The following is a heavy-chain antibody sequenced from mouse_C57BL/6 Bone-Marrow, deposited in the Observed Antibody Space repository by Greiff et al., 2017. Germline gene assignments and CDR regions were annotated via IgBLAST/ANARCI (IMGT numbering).Heavy chain of an antibody. CDR3: ARLDTTVVAAPYFDY. Sequence: EVKLVESVAELVRPGASVKLSCTASGFNINNTYMHWVKQRPEQGLEWIGRIDPANGNTKYAPKFQGKATITADTSSNTAYLQLSSLTSEDTAIYYCARLDTTVVAAPYFDYWGQGTTLTVSS. J-gene: IGHJ2*01. D-gene: IGHD1-1*01. CDR2: IDPANGNT. V-gene: IGHV14-3*01. CDR1: GFNINNTY.